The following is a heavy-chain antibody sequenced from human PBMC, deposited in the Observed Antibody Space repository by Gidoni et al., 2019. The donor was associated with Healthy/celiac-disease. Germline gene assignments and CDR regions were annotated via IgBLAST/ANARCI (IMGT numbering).Heavy chain of an antibody. CDR2: IYHSGST. CDR1: GCSISRGGYS. Sequence: QLQLQESGSGLVKPSQTLSLTCAVSGCSISRGGYSWRWLRQPPGKGLEWLGYIYHSGSTYYNPSLKSRVTISVDRSKNQFSLKLSSVTAADTAVYYCARDGGYYDSSGGAFDIWGQGTMVTVSS. D-gene: IGHD3-22*01. J-gene: IGHJ3*02. CDR3: ARDGGYYDSSGGAFDI. V-gene: IGHV4-30-2*01.